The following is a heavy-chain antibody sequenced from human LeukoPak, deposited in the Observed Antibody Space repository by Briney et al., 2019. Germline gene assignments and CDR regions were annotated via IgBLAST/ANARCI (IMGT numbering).Heavy chain of an antibody. CDR3: AKSQGIQLWLLGADAFDI. Sequence: GGSLRLSCAASGFTFSSYGMSWVRRAPGKGLEWVSAISGSGGSTYYADSVKGRFTISRDNSKNTLYLQMNSLRAEDTAVYYCAKSQGIQLWLLGADAFDIWGQGTVVTVSS. J-gene: IGHJ3*02. CDR2: ISGSGGST. CDR1: GFTFSSYG. D-gene: IGHD5-18*01. V-gene: IGHV3-23*01.